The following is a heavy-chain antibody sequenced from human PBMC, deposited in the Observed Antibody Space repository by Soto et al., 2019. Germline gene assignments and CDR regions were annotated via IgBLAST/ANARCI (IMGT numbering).Heavy chain of an antibody. V-gene: IGHV4-31*03. CDR1: GVSSSSGGYC. Sequence: PSETQSHTYPVSGVSSSSGGYCWSWIRQHPGKGLEWIGYIYYSGSTYYNPSLKSRVTISVDTSKNQFSLKLSSVTAADTAVYYCARADLLWFGELSPLVHYWGQGTLVTVSS. CDR3: ARADLLWFGELSPLVHY. CDR2: IYYSGST. J-gene: IGHJ4*02. D-gene: IGHD3-10*01.